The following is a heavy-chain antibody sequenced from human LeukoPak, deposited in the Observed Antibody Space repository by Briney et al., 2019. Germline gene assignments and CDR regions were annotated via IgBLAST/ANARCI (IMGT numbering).Heavy chain of an antibody. CDR1: GFTFHDYA. Sequence: PGVSLRLSCAASGFTFHDYAMHWVRQTPGKGLEWVSLISGDGGDTYYADSVKGRFTISRDSSKSSLYLQMNSLRIEDTAFYYCAKDNPHRFGMDVWGQGTTVTVSS. D-gene: IGHD3-16*01. V-gene: IGHV3-43*02. CDR3: AKDNPHRFGMDV. J-gene: IGHJ6*02. CDR2: ISGDGGDT.